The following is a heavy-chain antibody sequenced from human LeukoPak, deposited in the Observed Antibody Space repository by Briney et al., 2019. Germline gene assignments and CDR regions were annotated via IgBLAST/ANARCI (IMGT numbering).Heavy chain of an antibody. CDR1: GGSISSGGYY. D-gene: IGHD3-22*01. Sequence: PSQTLSLTCTVSGGSISSGGYYWSWIRQHPGKGLEWIGYIYYSGSTYYNPSLKSRVTISVDTSKNQFSLKLSSVTAADTAVYYCARQWGTMIVVVAFDIWGQGTMVTVPS. J-gene: IGHJ3*02. CDR3: ARQWGTMIVVVAFDI. V-gene: IGHV4-31*03. CDR2: IYYSGST.